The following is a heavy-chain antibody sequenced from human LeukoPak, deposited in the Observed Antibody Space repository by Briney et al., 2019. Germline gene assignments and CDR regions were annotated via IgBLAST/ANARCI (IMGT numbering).Heavy chain of an antibody. CDR3: GGEPRLLDV. Sequence: ASETLSLTCTVSGGSITSSYWSWFRQPPGGELESIGYIYYSGTTKSNPSLESRDTISVHTSKNQLSLKLSFVTAADTAIYYCGGEPRLLDVWGKGITVTVSS. J-gene: IGHJ6*04. V-gene: IGHV4-59*01. CDR1: GGSITSSY. CDR2: IYYSGTT. D-gene: IGHD2-15*01.